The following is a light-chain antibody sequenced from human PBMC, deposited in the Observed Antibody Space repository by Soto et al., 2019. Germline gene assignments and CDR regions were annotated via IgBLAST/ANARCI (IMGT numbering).Light chain of an antibody. V-gene: IGKV3-15*01. CDR2: GAS. Sequence: EIVMTQSPATLSVSPGERATLSCRASQSVSNNLAWYQQKPGQPPRLLIYGASTRATGIPARFSGSGSETEFTLTISSLQSEDFAVYYCQQYKNWPRTFGQGTKVGIK. J-gene: IGKJ1*01. CDR3: QQYKNWPRT. CDR1: QSVSNN.